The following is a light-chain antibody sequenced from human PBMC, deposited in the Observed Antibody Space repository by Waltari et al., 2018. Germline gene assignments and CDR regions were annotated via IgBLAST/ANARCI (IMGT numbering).Light chain of an antibody. J-gene: IGLJ1*01. CDR1: SSDVGGYKY. CDR2: EVS. CDR3: SSYSSSSTYV. Sequence: QSALTQPASVSGSPGQSITISCTGTSSDVGGYKYVSWYQQHPGKAPKLMIYEVSKRPSGVSNRFSGSKSGNMASLTISGLQAEDEADYYCSSYSSSSTYVFGTGTKVTVL. V-gene: IGLV2-14*01.